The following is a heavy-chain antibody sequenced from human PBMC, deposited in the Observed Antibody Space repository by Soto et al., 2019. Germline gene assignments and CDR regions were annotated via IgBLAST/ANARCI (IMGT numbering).Heavy chain of an antibody. Sequence: GESLKISCKGSGYRFTNYWIGWVRQMPGRGLEWMGIIYPGDSDTRYSPSFQGQVTISADKSISTAYLQWSSLKASDTAMYFCARVDTTSSDFFYYGMDVWGQGTTVTVSS. V-gene: IGHV5-51*01. J-gene: IGHJ6*02. CDR3: ARVDTTSSDFFYYGMDV. D-gene: IGHD3-3*01. CDR2: IYPGDSDT. CDR1: GYRFTNYW.